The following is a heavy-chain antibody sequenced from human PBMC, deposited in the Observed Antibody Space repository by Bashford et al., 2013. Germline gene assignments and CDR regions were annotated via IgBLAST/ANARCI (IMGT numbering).Heavy chain of an antibody. CDR1: GGSISSYY. CDR2: IYYSGST. V-gene: IGHV4-59*01. Sequence: SSETLSLTCTVSGGSISSYYWSWIRQPPGKGLEWIGYIYYSGSTNYNPSLKSRVTISVDTSKNQFSLKLSSVTAADTAVYYCARARGGRGPYYYGMDVWGQGTTVTVSS. J-gene: IGHJ6*02. D-gene: IGHD2-15*01. CDR3: ARARGGRGPYYYGMDV.